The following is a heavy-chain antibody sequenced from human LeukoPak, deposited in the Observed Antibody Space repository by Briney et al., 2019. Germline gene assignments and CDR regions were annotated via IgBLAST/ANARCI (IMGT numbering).Heavy chain of an antibody. CDR3: ARGRRGGGQLVRYYYFHYMDL. V-gene: IGHV4-34*01. CDR1: GGSFSGYY. Sequence: SETVSLTCAVYGGSFSGYYWSWIRQPPGKGLEWIGEISHSGSTNYNPSLKSRVTISVDTSKNQFSLKLSSVTAADTAVYYCARGRRGGGQLVRYYYFHYMDLWGKGKPGSVSS. J-gene: IGHJ6*03. D-gene: IGHD6-6*01. CDR2: ISHSGST.